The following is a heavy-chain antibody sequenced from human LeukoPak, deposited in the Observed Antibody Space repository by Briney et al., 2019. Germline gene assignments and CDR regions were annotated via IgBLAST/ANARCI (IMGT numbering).Heavy chain of an antibody. CDR2: ISYDGSNK. V-gene: IGHV3-30*18. CDR1: GFTFSSYG. CDR3: AKDSANMITFGGVIVKVYAFDI. J-gene: IGHJ3*02. Sequence: GGSLRLSCAASGFTFSSYGMHWVRQAPGKGLEWVAVISYDGSNKYYADSVKGRFTISRDNSKNTLYLQMNSLRAEDTAVYYCAKDSANMITFGGVIVKVYAFDIWGQGTMVTVSS. D-gene: IGHD3-16*02.